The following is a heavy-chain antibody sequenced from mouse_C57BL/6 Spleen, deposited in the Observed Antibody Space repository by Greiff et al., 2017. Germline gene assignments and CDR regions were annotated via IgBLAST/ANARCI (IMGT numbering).Heavy chain of an antibody. D-gene: IGHD1-1*01. CDR2: IDPEDGET. CDR3: AGDYGSSYDAMDY. CDR1: GFNIKAYS. Sequence: VQLQQSGAELVKPGASVKLSCTASGFNIKAYSMHWVKQRTEQGLEWIGRIDPEDGETKYAPKFQGKATITADTSSNTAYLQLSSLTSEDTAVDYCAGDYGSSYDAMDYWGQGTSVTVSS. V-gene: IGHV14-2*01. J-gene: IGHJ4*01.